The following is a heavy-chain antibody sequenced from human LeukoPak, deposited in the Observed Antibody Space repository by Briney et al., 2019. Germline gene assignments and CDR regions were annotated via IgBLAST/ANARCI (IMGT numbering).Heavy chain of an antibody. CDR1: GFTFSSYS. CDR2: ISSSSSYI. J-gene: IGHJ3*02. D-gene: IGHD3-3*01. CDR3: ARGPSARFYGVAKGAFDI. V-gene: IGHV3-21*01. Sequence: GGSLRLSCAASGFTFSSYSMNWVRQAPGKGLEWVSSISSSSSYIYYADSVKGRFTISRDNSKNTLDLQMNSLRAEDTAVYYCARGPSARFYGVAKGAFDIWGQGTMVTVSS.